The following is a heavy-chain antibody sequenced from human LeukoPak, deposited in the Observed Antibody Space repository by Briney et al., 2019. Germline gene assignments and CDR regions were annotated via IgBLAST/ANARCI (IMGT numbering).Heavy chain of an antibody. CDR1: GFTFSSYA. CDR2: ISGSGGST. Sequence: GGSLRLSCAASGFTFSSYAMSWVRQAPGKGLEWVSAISGSGGSTYYADSVKGRFTISRDNSKNTLYLQMNSLRAEDTAVYYCAKDWDSSGWYRPDDAFDIWAKGQWSPSLQ. V-gene: IGHV3-23*01. D-gene: IGHD6-19*01. J-gene: IGHJ3*02. CDR3: AKDWDSSGWYRPDDAFDI.